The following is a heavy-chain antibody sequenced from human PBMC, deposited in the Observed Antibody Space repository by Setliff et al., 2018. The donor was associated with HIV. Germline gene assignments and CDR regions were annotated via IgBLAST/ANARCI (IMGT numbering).Heavy chain of an antibody. V-gene: IGHV4-30-4*08. J-gene: IGHJ4*02. CDR1: GGSISSGDYY. Sequence: PSETLSLTCTVSGGSISSGDYYWSWIRQPPGKGLEWIGYIYYSGSTNYNPSLKSRVTISVDTSKNQFSLKLSSVTAADTAVYYCARGSYYDYVWGNYRYTGFDYWGQGTLVTVSS. CDR2: IYYSGST. CDR3: ARGSYYDYVWGNYRYTGFDY. D-gene: IGHD3-16*02.